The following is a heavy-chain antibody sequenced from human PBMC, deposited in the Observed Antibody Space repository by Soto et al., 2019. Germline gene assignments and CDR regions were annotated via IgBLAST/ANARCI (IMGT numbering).Heavy chain of an antibody. Sequence: VQLQESGPGLVKPSPTLSLTCTVSGGSISSGDYYWGWSRKPPGKGLEWIGYISYSGSTYYNPSLKSRGTKSVDPSTNQFSLTLSSLTAADTAVHYCASNRYGYTFYHSWGQGTLVTVSS. CDR2: ISYSGST. V-gene: IGHV4-30-4*01. D-gene: IGHD5-18*01. CDR1: GGSISSGDYY. CDR3: ASNRYGYTFYHS. J-gene: IGHJ4*02.